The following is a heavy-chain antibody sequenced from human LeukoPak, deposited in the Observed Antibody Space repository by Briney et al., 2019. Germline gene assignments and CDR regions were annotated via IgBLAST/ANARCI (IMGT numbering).Heavy chain of an antibody. CDR2: FDPEDGET. D-gene: IGHD3-3*01. CDR3: ARETARIYDFWSGSLPNSDY. J-gene: IGHJ4*02. V-gene: IGHV1-24*01. CDR1: GYTLTELS. Sequence: ASVKVSCKVSGYTLTELSMHWVRQAPGKGLEWMGGFDPEDGETIYAQKFQGRVTMTEDTSTDTAYMELSRLRSDDTAVYYCARETARIYDFWSGSLPNSDYWGQGTLVTVSS.